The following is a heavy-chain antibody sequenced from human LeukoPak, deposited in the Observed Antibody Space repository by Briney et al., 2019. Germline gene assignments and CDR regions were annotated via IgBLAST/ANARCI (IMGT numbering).Heavy chain of an antibody. CDR1: GGSFSGYY. CDR3: ARGPRGSGWYRVTYYFDY. V-gene: IGHV4-34*01. Sequence: KPSETLSLTCAVYGGSFSGYYWSWIRQPPGKGLEWIGEINHSGSTNYNPSLKSRVTISVDTSKNQFSLKLSSVTAADTAVYYCARGPRGSGWYRVTYYFDYWGQGTLVTASS. D-gene: IGHD6-19*01. J-gene: IGHJ4*02. CDR2: INHSGST.